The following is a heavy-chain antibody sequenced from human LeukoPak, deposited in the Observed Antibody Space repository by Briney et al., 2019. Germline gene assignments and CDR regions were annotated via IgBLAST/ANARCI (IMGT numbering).Heavy chain of an antibody. D-gene: IGHD5-18*01. CDR2: ISGSGGST. J-gene: IGHJ4*01. Sequence: GGSLRLSCAASGFTFSSCAMTWVRQAPGEGLEWVSVISGSGGSTYYADSVKGRFNITRDNSKSTLYLQMNSLRAEDTAVYYCAKGRTWIQLCHSLGYWGQGTLVTVSS. CDR1: GFTFSSCA. CDR3: AKGRTWIQLCHSLGY. V-gene: IGHV3-23*01.